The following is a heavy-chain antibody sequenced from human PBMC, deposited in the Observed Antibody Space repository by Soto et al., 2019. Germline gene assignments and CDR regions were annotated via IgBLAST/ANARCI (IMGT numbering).Heavy chain of an antibody. CDR2: IYYSGST. V-gene: IGHV4-39*01. Sequence: QLQLQESGPGLVKPSETLSLTCTVSGGSISSSSYYWGWIRQPPGKGLEWIGSIYYSGSTYYNPSLKSRVTISVDTSKNQFSLKLSSVTAADTAVYYCARHGSPLPVAAFDYWGQGTLVTVSS. D-gene: IGHD2-15*01. J-gene: IGHJ4*02. CDR1: GGSISSSSYY. CDR3: ARHGSPLPVAAFDY.